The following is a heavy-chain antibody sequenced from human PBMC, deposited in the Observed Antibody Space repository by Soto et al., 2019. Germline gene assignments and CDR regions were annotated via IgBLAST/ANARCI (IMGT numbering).Heavy chain of an antibody. D-gene: IGHD3-10*01. CDR1: GFSLSTTGVG. CDR2: IYWDDDK. V-gene: IGHV2-5*02. CDR3: AHSRIMWFWEAAGYFDL. Sequence: QITLKESGPTLVKPTQTLTLTCTFSGFSLSTTGVGVGWIRQPPGKALEWLALIYWDDDKRYSPSLKSRLTITKDTSKNQVVLTMTNMDPVDTATYYCAHSRIMWFWEAAGYFDLWGRGTLVTVSS. J-gene: IGHJ2*01.